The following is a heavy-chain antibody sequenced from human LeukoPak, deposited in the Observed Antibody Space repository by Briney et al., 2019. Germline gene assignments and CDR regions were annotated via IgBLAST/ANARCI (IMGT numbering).Heavy chain of an antibody. CDR1: GFTFSSYS. CDR3: AKDRVRGMSAMVR. CDR2: ISSSSSTI. Sequence: GGSLRLSCAASGFTFSSYSMNWVRQAPGKGLEWVSYISSSSSTIYYADSVKGRFTISRDNSKNTLYLQMNSLRAEDTAVYYCAKDRVRGMSAMVRWGQGTLVTVSS. V-gene: IGHV3-48*01. J-gene: IGHJ4*02. D-gene: IGHD5-18*01.